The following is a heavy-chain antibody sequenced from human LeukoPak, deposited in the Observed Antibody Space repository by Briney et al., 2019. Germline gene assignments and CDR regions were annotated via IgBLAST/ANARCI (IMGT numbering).Heavy chain of an antibody. V-gene: IGHV3-21*01. CDR1: GFTFSNYA. CDR3: ARDVEGWAFDI. Sequence: GGSLRLSCAASGFTFSNYAMSWVRQAPGKGLEWVSSISSSSSYIYYADSVKGRFTISRDNAKNSLYLQMNSLRAEDTAVYYCARDVEGWAFDIWGQGTMVTVSS. D-gene: IGHD5-24*01. J-gene: IGHJ3*02. CDR2: ISSSSSYI.